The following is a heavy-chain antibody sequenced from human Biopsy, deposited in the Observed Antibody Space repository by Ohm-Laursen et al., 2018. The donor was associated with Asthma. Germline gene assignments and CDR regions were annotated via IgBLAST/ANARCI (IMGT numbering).Heavy chain of an antibody. Sequence: SSVKVSCKAPGGTFSNFAISWVRQAPGQGLEWLGGIMTVFGTTNYAQKFQGRVTITADESTGTAYMEVTSLRSEDTAIYYCARCQVGYSSGWSLLLKKNYYSGMDVRGQGTAVTVSS. V-gene: IGHV1-69*01. CDR3: ARCQVGYSSGWSLLLKKNYYSGMDV. J-gene: IGHJ6*02. D-gene: IGHD6-19*01. CDR2: IMTVFGTT. CDR1: GGTFSNFA.